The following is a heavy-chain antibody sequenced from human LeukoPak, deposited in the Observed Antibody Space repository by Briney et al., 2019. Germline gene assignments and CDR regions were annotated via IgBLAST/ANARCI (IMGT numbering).Heavy chain of an antibody. Sequence: GGSLRLSCAASGFTFSSFSMNWVRQAPGKGLEWVSSISSSSSYIYYADSMKGRFTISRDNAKNSLYLQMNSLRAEDTAVYYCAMDTISPPGAVDPWGQGTLVTVSS. CDR1: GFTFSSFS. J-gene: IGHJ5*02. V-gene: IGHV3-21*01. CDR2: ISSSSSYI. D-gene: IGHD5-12*01. CDR3: AMDTISPPGAVDP.